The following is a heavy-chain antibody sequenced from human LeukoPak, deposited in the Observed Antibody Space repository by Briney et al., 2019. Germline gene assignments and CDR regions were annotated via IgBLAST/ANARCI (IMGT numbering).Heavy chain of an antibody. CDR3: ARMGGYDPEGYAFDI. V-gene: IGHV4-34*01. CDR2: INHSGST. CDR1: GGSFSGYY. D-gene: IGHD5-12*01. J-gene: IGHJ3*02. Sequence: PSETLSLTCAVYGGSFSGYYWSWIRQPPGKGLEWIGEINHSGSTNYNPSLKSRVTISVDTSKNQFSLKLSSVTAADTAVYYCARMGGYDPEGYAFDIWGQGTMVTVSS.